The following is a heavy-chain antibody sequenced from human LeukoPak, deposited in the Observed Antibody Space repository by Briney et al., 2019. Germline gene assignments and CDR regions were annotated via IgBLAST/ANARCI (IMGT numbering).Heavy chain of an antibody. CDR1: GGSISSNSYY. CDR2: IYYSGST. V-gene: IGHV4-39*01. CDR3: ASSDYYDSSGYPRDAFDI. J-gene: IGHJ3*02. Sequence: SETLSLTCTASGGSISSNSYYWGWIRQPPGKGLEWIGWIYYSGSTYCNPSLKSRVTISVDTSKNQFSLELSSVTAADTAVYYCASSDYYDSSGYPRDAFDIWGQGTMVTVSS. D-gene: IGHD3-22*01.